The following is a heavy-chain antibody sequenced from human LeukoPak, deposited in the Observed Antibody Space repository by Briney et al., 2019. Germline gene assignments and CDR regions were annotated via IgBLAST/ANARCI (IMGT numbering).Heavy chain of an antibody. V-gene: IGHV4-31*03. CDR3: ARVAVRGVLTDY. Sequence: SETLSLTCTVSGGSIRSGGYYWSWIRQHPGKALEWIGYIYYSGSTYYNPSLKSRVTISVDTSKNQFSLKLSSVTAADTAVYYCARVAVRGVLTDYWGQGTLVTVSS. CDR1: GGSIRSGGYY. CDR2: IYYSGST. D-gene: IGHD3-10*01. J-gene: IGHJ4*02.